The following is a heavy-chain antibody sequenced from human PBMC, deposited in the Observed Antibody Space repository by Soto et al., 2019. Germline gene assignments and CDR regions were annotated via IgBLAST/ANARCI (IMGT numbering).Heavy chain of an antibody. Sequence: SETLSLTCTVSGGSISSYYWSWIRQPPGKGLEWIGYIYYSGSTNYNPSLKSRVTISVDTSKNQFSLKLSSVTAADTAVYYCAISIGADFWSGYSKGNWFDPWGQGTLVTVSS. D-gene: IGHD3-3*01. CDR3: AISIGADFWSGYSKGNWFDP. CDR1: GGSISSYY. V-gene: IGHV4-59*01. CDR2: IYYSGST. J-gene: IGHJ5*02.